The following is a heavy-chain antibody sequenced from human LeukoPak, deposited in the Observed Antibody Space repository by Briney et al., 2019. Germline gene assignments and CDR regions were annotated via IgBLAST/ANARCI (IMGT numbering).Heavy chain of an antibody. CDR2: ISGSGGST. CDR1: GFTFSSYA. J-gene: IGHJ6*02. Sequence: PGGSLRLSCAASGFTFSSYAMSWVRQAPGKGLEWVSAISGSGGSTYYADSVKGRFTISRDNSKNTLYLQMNSLRAEDTAVYYCAKAGGAVVVPAAMGYYYYYGMDVWGQGTTVTVSS. D-gene: IGHD2-2*01. CDR3: AKAGGAVVVPAAMGYYYYYGMDV. V-gene: IGHV3-23*01.